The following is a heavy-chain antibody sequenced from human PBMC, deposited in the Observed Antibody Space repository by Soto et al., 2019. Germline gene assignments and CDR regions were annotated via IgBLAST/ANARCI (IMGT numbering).Heavy chain of an antibody. Sequence: VASVKVSCKASGYTFTSYAMNWVRQAPGQGLEWMGWINTNTGNPTYAQGFTGRFVFSLDTSVSTAYLQICSLKAEDTAVYYCAISSSGWYDLYYYYYGMDVWGQGTTVTVSS. CDR3: AISSSGWYDLYYYYYGMDV. J-gene: IGHJ6*02. CDR2: INTNTGNP. D-gene: IGHD6-19*01. CDR1: GYTFTSYA. V-gene: IGHV7-4-1*01.